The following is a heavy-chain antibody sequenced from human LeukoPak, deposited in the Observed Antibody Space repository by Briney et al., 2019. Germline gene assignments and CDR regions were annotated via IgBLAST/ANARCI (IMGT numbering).Heavy chain of an antibody. Sequence: GASVKVSCKVSGYTLTELSMHWVRQAPGKGLEWVSYISSRSSTIYYADSVKGRFTISRDNAKNSLYLQMNSLRDDDTAVYFCARDFDWQLDYWGQGTLVTVSS. CDR1: GYTLTELS. V-gene: IGHV3-48*02. CDR2: ISSRSSTI. CDR3: ARDFDWQLDY. D-gene: IGHD3-9*01. J-gene: IGHJ4*02.